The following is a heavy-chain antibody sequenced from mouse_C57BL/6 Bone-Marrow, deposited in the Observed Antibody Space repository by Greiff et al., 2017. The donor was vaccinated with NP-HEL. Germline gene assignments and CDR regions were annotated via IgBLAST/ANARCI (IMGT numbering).Heavy chain of an antibody. CDR2: INPYNGDT. D-gene: IGHD2-1*01. J-gene: IGHJ1*03. CDR3: ARNGNYLYWYFDV. CDR1: GYSFTGYF. Sequence: EVQLKQSGPELVKPGDSVKISCKASGYSFTGYFMNWVMQSHGKSLEWIGRINPYNGDTFYNQKFKGKATLTVDKSSSTAHMELRSLTSEDSAVYYCARNGNYLYWYFDVWGTGTTVTVSS. V-gene: IGHV1-20*01.